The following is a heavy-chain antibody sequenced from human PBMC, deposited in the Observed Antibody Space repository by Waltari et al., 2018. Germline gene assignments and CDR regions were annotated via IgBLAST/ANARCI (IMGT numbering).Heavy chain of an antibody. CDR3: ARHWKKSGYRFDP. CDR2: TYDSGIT. Sequence: GGIRQSPGKGRGWIVSTYDSGITDYNPTRKSRVTRSGDTSKNQFSRKLSSGTAADTAVYYCARHWKKSGYRFDPWGQGTLVTVSS. J-gene: IGHJ5*02. D-gene: IGHD5-12*01. V-gene: IGHV4-39*01.